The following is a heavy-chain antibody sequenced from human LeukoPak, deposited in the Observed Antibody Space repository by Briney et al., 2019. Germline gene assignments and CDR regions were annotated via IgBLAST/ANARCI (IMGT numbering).Heavy chain of an antibody. J-gene: IGHJ4*02. Sequence: PGGSLRLSCAPSGFKFDTYAMHWVRQAPGKGLEWVALISYDGGNIYYGDSVRGRFTISRDNDSNMLYLQMNSLRPEDTAVYYCARDPPFGNGWSQNFFDYWGQGTLVIVSS. CDR2: ISYDGGNI. D-gene: IGHD6-19*01. V-gene: IGHV3-30*04. CDR1: GFKFDTYA. CDR3: ARDPPFGNGWSQNFFDY.